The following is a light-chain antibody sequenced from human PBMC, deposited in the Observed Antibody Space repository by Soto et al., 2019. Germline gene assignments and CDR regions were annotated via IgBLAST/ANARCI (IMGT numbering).Light chain of an antibody. CDR2: CAS. J-gene: IGKJ1*01. Sequence: EIVLTQSPGTLSLSPGERATLSCRASQSISSSYLAWYQQKPGQAPRLLIYCASSRATGIPDRFSGSGSGTDFTLTISRLEPEDFAVYYCQQYGSSRTFGQGTKVDI. CDR1: QSISSSY. CDR3: QQYGSSRT. V-gene: IGKV3-20*01.